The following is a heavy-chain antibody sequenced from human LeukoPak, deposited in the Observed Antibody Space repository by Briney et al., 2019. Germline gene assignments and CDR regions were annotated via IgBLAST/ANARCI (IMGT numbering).Heavy chain of an antibody. V-gene: IGHV3-30*02. J-gene: IGHJ4*02. CDR3: AKGGKYDILTGFRRSRLLGDY. D-gene: IGHD3-9*01. CDR1: GFHFSSYA. Sequence: GGSLRLSCAASGFHFSSYAMNWVRQAPGKGLEWLAFIRYDGYNKYYADSVKGRFTISRDNSKNTLYLEMNSLRAEDTAVYYCAKGGKYDILTGFRRSRLLGDYWGQGTLVTVSS. CDR2: IRYDGYNK.